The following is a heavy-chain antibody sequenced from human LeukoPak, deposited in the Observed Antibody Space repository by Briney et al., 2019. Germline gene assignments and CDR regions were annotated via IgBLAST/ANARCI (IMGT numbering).Heavy chain of an antibody. CDR2: VYYSGST. V-gene: IGHV4-59*08. J-gene: IGHJ4*02. CDR3: ARGGYCSGARCYFGY. D-gene: IGHD2-15*01. CDR1: GGSISSYY. Sequence: SETRSLTCSVSGGSISSYYWSWIRQPPGKGLEWIAYVYYSGSTNYNPSLESRVTISVDMSKNQVSLKLSSVTAADTAVYYCARGGYCSGARCYFGYWGQGTLVTVSS.